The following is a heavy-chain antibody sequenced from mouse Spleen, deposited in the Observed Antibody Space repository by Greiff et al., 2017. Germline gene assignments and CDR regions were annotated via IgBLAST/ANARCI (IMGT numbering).Heavy chain of an antibody. J-gene: IGHJ1*01. CDR3: ARHGNDWYFDV. CDR2: ISSGGSYT. V-gene: IGHV5-9-1*01. CDR1: GFTFSSYA. D-gene: IGHD1-1*01. Sequence: EVMLVESGGGLVKPGGSLKLSCAASGFTFSSYAMSWVRQTPEKRLEWVATISSGGSYTYYPDSVKGRFTISRDNAKNTLYLQMSSLRSEDTAMYYCARHGNDWYFDVWGAGTTVTVSS.